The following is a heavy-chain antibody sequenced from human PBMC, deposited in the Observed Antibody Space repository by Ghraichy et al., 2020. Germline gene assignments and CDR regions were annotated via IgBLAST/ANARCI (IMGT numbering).Heavy chain of an antibody. CDR2: INPSGGST. CDR3: ARERIVPAARYYYYGMDV. CDR1: GYTFTSYY. V-gene: IGHV1-46*01. D-gene: IGHD2-2*01. Sequence: ASVKVSCKASGYTFTSYYMHWVRQAPGQGLEWMGIINPSGGSTSYAQKFQGRVTMTRDTSTSTVYMELSSLRSEDTAVYYCARERIVPAARYYYYGMDVWGQGTTVTVSS. J-gene: IGHJ6*02.